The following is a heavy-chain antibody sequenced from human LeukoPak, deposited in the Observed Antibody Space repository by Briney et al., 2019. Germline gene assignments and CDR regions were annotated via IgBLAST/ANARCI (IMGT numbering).Heavy chain of an antibody. Sequence: PSETLSLTCIVPVGSLSSYYWSWIRPPLGGRLERIGYILYSGRTNYNTSLKCRVTMPVDTSTPQLSLKGSSVTCEATARSSCAGGSSSWSDYYYMDVWGKGTTVTVSS. CDR3: AGGSSSWSDYYYMDV. V-gene: IGHV4-59*01. CDR1: VGSLSSYY. D-gene: IGHD6-13*01. J-gene: IGHJ6*03. CDR2: ILYSGRT.